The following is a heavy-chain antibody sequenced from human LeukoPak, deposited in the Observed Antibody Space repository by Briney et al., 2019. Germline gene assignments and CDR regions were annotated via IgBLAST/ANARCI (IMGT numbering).Heavy chain of an antibody. V-gene: IGHV3-23*01. J-gene: IGHJ4*02. D-gene: IGHD1-26*01. Sequence: GGSLRLPCAASGFTFSNSAMNWVRQAPGKGLEWVSVIGGSGGNTYYADSVKGRFTISRDNSKNTLYLQMNSLRAEDTAVYYCANYYQLAYWGQGTLVTVSS. CDR2: IGGSGGNT. CDR3: ANYYQLAY. CDR1: GFTFSNSA.